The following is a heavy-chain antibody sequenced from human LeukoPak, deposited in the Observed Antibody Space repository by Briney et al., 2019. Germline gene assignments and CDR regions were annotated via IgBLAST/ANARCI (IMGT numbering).Heavy chain of an antibody. CDR2: IIPIFGTA. CDR3: AREITGYSYGFFDY. D-gene: IGHD5-18*01. Sequence: GSSVKVSCKASGGTFSSYAISWVRQAPGQGLEWMGGIIPIFGTANYAQKFQGRVTITADESTSTAYMELSSLRSEDTAVYYCAREITGYSYGFFDYWGQGTLVTVSS. CDR1: GGTFSSYA. J-gene: IGHJ4*02. V-gene: IGHV1-69*01.